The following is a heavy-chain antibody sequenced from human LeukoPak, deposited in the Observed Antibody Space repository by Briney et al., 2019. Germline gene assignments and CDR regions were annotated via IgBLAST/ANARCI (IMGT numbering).Heavy chain of an antibody. CDR1: GGTFSSYA. CDR3: GSAGGGDPYYYGSGSYFYYYGMDV. CDR2: IIPIFGTA. J-gene: IGHJ6*04. V-gene: IGHV1-69*06. Sequence: ASVKVSCKASGGTFSSYAISWVRQAPGQGLEWMGGIIPIFGTANYAQKFQGRVTITADKSTSTAYMELGSLGSEDTAVYYCGSAGGGDPYYYGSGSYFYYYGMDVWGKGTTVTVSS. D-gene: IGHD3-10*01.